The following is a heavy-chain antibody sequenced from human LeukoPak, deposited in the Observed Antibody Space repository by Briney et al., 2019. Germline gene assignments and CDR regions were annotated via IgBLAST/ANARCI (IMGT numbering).Heavy chain of an antibody. CDR1: GGSISSGDYY. V-gene: IGHV4-30-4*01. J-gene: IGHJ4*02. D-gene: IGHD4-23*01. CDR3: TRDLLNEGNHLDY. CDR2: IYYSGST. Sequence: SETLSLTCTVSGGSISSGDYYWSWIRQPPGKGLEWIGYIYYSGSTYYNPSLKSRVTISVDTSKNQFSLKLSSVTAADTAVYYCTRDLLNEGNHLDYWGQGTLVTVSS.